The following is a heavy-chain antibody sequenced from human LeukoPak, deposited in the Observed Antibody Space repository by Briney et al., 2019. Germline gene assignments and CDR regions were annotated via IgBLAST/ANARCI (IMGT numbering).Heavy chain of an antibody. D-gene: IGHD2-21*02. CDR1: GYTFTAYY. J-gene: IGHJ6*03. Sequence: ASVKVSCKATGYTFTAYYMHWVRQAPGQGLEWMGLINPSGSDTVYAQKFQGRLTMTRDMSTSTDYMELSSLRFDDTAVYYCARDRASLAYCGGDCSDYYYYYYMDVWGKGTTVTVSS. CDR2: INPSGSDT. V-gene: IGHV1-46*01. CDR3: ARDRASLAYCGGDCSDYYYYYYMDV.